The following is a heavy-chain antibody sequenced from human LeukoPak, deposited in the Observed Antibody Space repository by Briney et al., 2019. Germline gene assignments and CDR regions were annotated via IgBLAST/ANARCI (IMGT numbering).Heavy chain of an antibody. Sequence: GSGPTLVKPTQTLTLTCTFSGFSLSTSGVGVGWIRQPPGKALEWLALIYWNDDKRYSPSLKSRLTITKDTSKNQVVLTMTNMDPVDTATYYCAHRLDGVHYYDILTGYYAPCPFDPWGQGTLVTVSS. D-gene: IGHD3-9*01. CDR3: AHRLDGVHYYDILTGYYAPCPFDP. CDR1: GFSLSTSGVG. V-gene: IGHV2-5*01. CDR2: IYWNDDK. J-gene: IGHJ5*02.